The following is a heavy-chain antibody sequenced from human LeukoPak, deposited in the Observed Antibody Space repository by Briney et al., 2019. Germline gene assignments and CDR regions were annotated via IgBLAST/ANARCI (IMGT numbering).Heavy chain of an antibody. J-gene: IGHJ4*02. CDR1: GGSFSGYY. D-gene: IGHD2-2*01. CDR3: ARARRYCSSTSCYGASRGFDY. Sequence: PSETLSLTCAVYGGSFSGYYWSWIRQPPGKGLEWIGEINHSGSTNYNPSLKSRVTISVDTSTNQFSLKLSSVTAADTAVYYCARARRYCSSTSCYGASRGFDYWGQGTLVTVSS. V-gene: IGHV4-34*01. CDR2: INHSGST.